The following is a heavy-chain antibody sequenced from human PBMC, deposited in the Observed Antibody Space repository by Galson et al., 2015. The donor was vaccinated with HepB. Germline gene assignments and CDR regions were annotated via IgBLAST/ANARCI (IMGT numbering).Heavy chain of an antibody. CDR1: GFTFSSYY. CDR3: ARHYHTRVVVIIMPHY. CDR2: LKPDGSEK. Sequence: SLRLSCAASGFTFSSYYMGWVRQAPGKGLEWVATLKPDGSEKYYVDSVKGRFTISRDNTKNSVFLQMSSLRVEDTAVYYCARHYHTRVVVIIMPHYWGQGTLVTVSS. D-gene: IGHD3-22*01. V-gene: IGHV3-7*01. J-gene: IGHJ4*02.